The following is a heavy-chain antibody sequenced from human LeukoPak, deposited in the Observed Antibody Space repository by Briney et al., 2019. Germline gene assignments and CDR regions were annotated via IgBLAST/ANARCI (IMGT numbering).Heavy chain of an antibody. CDR1: GFTFSSYW. CDR3: ARDGSGQDFWSGPTYYFDY. CDR2: INTDGSGT. Sequence: GGSLRLSCAASGFTFSSYWMHWVRQAPGKGLVWVSRINTDGSGTSYADSVKGRFTISRDNAKNTLYLQMNSLRAEDTAVYYCARDGSGQDFWSGPTYYFDYWGQGTLVTVSS. V-gene: IGHV3-74*01. D-gene: IGHD3-3*01. J-gene: IGHJ4*02.